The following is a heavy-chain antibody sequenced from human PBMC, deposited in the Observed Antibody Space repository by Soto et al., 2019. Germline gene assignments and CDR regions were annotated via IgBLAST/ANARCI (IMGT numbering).Heavy chain of an antibody. CDR3: ARDLDFWSAYYCGMDV. J-gene: IGHJ6*02. Sequence: GGSLRLSCAASGFTFSSYAMSWVRQAPGKGLEWVSAFSGSGGSTYYADSVKGRFTISRDNSKNTLYLQMNSLTVEDTAVYYCARDLDFWSAYYCGMDVWGQGTTVTVS. D-gene: IGHD3-3*01. CDR1: GFTFSSYA. CDR2: FSGSGGST. V-gene: IGHV3-23*01.